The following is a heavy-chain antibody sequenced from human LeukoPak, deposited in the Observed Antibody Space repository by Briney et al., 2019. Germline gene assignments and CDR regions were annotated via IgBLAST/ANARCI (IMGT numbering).Heavy chain of an antibody. Sequence: SETLSLTCAVYGGSFSGFYWSWIRQPPGKGLEWIGYIHYTGTTNYNPSLKSRVTISADTSKSQFSLKLSSVTAADTAVYYCARREGFFDYWGQGTPVTVSS. J-gene: IGHJ4*02. CDR2: IHYTGTT. V-gene: IGHV4-59*08. CDR3: ARREGFFDY. CDR1: GGSFSGFY.